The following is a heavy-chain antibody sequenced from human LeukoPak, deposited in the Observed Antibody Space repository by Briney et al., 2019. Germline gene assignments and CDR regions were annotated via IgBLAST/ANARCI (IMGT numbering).Heavy chain of an antibody. J-gene: IGHJ2*01. D-gene: IGHD1-26*01. CDR3: AKDMSPSGSYVAWYFGL. CDR1: GFTFSSHA. Sequence: PGGSLRLSCAASGFTFSSHAMSWVRQAPGKGLEWVSAITDSGGSTYYADSVKGRFTISRDNSKDTLYLQMNSLRAEDTAVYYCAKDMSPSGSYVAWYFGLWGRGTLVTVSS. CDR2: ITDSGGST. V-gene: IGHV3-23*01.